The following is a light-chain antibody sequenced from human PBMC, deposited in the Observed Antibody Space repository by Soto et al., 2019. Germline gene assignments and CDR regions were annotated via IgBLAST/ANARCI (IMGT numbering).Light chain of an antibody. CDR3: AAWDDSLNGAV. CDR2: SND. Sequence: QSVLTQPPSASGTPGQRVSISCSGSSSSIGSNTVNWYQQFPGTAPKLLIYSNDQRPSGVPDRISGSKSGTSASLAISGLQSEDEADYYCAAWDDSLNGAVFGGGTQLTVL. V-gene: IGLV1-44*01. J-gene: IGLJ7*01. CDR1: SSSIGSNT.